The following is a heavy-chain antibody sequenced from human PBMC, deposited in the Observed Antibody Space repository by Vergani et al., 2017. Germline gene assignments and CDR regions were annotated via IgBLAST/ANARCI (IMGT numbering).Heavy chain of an antibody. Sequence: EVQLVQSGAEVKKPGESLKISCKGSGYSFTSYWIGWVRQMPGKGLEWMGIIYPGDSDSRYSPSFQGQVTISADKSISTAYLQWSSLKASDTAMYYCARRPPTGESRYWYFDLWGRGTLVTVSS. CDR2: IYPGDSDS. CDR1: GYSFTSYW. D-gene: IGHD7-27*01. CDR3: ARRPPTGESRYWYFDL. V-gene: IGHV5-51*01. J-gene: IGHJ2*01.